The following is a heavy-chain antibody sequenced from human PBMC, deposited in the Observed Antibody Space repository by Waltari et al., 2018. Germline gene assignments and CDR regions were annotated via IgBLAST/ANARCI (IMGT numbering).Heavy chain of an antibody. J-gene: IGHJ4*02. CDR3: VRDGGVAGIRTFDF. Sequence: EAQLVESGGGLVQPGGSLRLSCEASGLNFANYWMHWVRQAPGKGLEWVSWIHSDESGAHFACSVKGRFTISRDDAKNTLYLQMNSLRFEDTALYYCVRDGGVAGIRTFDFWGQGTLVTVSS. CDR1: GLNFANYW. V-gene: IGHV3-74*01. CDR2: IHSDESGA. D-gene: IGHD6-19*01.